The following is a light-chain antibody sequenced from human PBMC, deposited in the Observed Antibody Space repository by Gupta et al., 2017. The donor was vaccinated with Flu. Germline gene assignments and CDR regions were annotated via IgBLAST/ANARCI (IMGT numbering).Light chain of an antibody. V-gene: IGLV4-69*01. CDR1: SGHSSYA. J-gene: IGLJ2*01. CDR3: QTWGTGILV. Sequence: QLVLTQSPSASASLGASVKLHCTLSSGHSSYAIAWHQQQPEKGPRYLMKLNSDGSHSKRDGIPDRFSGSSSGAERYLTISSPQSEDEADYYCQTWGTGILVFGGGTKLTVL. CDR2: LNSDGSH.